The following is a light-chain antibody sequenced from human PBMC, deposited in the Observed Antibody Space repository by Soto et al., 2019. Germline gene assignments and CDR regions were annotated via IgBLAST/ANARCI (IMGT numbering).Light chain of an antibody. CDR1: QDINNY. V-gene: IGKV1-33*01. J-gene: IGKJ5*01. CDR2: DAS. Sequence: GDRVTITFQASQDINNYVNWYQQKPGKAPKLLIFDASTLKTGVPSRFSGSGSGTDFSFTISSLQPEDIATYYCQQSNDLVSFGQGTRLE. CDR3: QQSNDLVS.